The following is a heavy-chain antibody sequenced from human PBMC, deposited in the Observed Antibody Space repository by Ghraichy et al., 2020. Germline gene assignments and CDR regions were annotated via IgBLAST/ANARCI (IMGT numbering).Heavy chain of an antibody. CDR2: IYSSGNT. Sequence: SETLSLTCTVSGGFISSYYWSWIRQPAGKGLEWIGRIYSSGNTNYNPSLRSRVTMSVDMSKNQFSLKLSSVTAADTAVYYCARTHSDSSGHGFDVWGQGTMVTVSS. CDR3: ARTHSDSSGHGFDV. D-gene: IGHD3-22*01. V-gene: IGHV4-4*07. CDR1: GGFISSYY. J-gene: IGHJ3*01.